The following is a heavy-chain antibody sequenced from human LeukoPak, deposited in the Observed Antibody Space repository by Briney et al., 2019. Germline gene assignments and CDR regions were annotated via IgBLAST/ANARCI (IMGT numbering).Heavy chain of an antibody. Sequence: GGSLRLSCAASGFTLTNYAMHWVRQPAGEGLEWVTALGTAGDTFYPGSVKGRFTISRDNAKKSLFLQMNSLRVEDTAIYYCARQSTPHGNFDYWGQGTLVTVSS. CDR1: GFTLTNYA. D-gene: IGHD5-24*01. V-gene: IGHV3-13*01. CDR2: LGTAGDT. CDR3: ARQSTPHGNFDY. J-gene: IGHJ4*02.